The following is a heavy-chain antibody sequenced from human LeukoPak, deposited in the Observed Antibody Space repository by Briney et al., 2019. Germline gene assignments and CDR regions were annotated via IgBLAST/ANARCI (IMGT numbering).Heavy chain of an antibody. CDR1: GFTFSDYW. J-gene: IGHJ6*03. CDR3: AREGDTAMVPYYYYYMDV. V-gene: IGHV3-7*01. CDR2: IKQDGSDK. D-gene: IGHD5-18*01. Sequence: QTGGSLRLSCAASGFTFSDYWMNWVRQAPGKGLEWVANIKQDGSDKKFVDSVKGRFTISRDNAKNSLFLQMNSLRAEDTAVYYCAREGDTAMVPYYYYYMDVWGKGTTVTVSS.